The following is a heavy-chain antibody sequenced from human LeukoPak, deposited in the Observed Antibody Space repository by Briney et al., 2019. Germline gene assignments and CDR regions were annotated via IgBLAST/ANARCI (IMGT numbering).Heavy chain of an antibody. V-gene: IGHV4-39*07. CDR1: GGSISSSSFY. D-gene: IGHD6-13*01. J-gene: IGHJ4*02. CDR2: IYTSGST. CDR3: ARGIGSWYYFDY. Sequence: KPSETLSLTCTVSGGSISSSSFYWGWIRQPPGKGLEWIGSIYTSGSTNYNPSLKSRVTMSVDTSKNQFSLKLSSVTAADTAVYYCARGIGSWYYFDYWGQGTLVTVSS.